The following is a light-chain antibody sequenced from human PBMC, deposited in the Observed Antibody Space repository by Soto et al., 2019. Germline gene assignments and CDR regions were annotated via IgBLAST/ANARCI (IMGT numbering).Light chain of an antibody. Sequence: QSALTQSPSASGSPGQSVTISCTGTSSDVGGNNFVAWYQQFPGKAPKLIIYEVNKRLSGVPDRFSGSKSGITASLTVSGLQAEDEADYYCASYAGSKNLLFGGGTKLTVL. CDR3: ASYAGSKNLL. CDR2: EVN. V-gene: IGLV2-8*01. J-gene: IGLJ2*01. CDR1: SSDVGGNNF.